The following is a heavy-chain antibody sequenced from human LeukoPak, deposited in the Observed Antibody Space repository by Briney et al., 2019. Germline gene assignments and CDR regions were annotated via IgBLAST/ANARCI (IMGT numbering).Heavy chain of an antibody. D-gene: IGHD5-24*01. CDR2: IDPSDSYT. V-gene: IGHV5-10-1*01. Sequence: PGASLMISCKGSGSTFTTYWINWVRQLPGKGLEWMGRIDPSDSYTKYSPSFEGHVTISADKSISTAYLQWSSLKASDTAMYYCARQRGANWFDPWGRGTLVTVSS. CDR1: GSTFTTYW. J-gene: IGHJ5*02. CDR3: ARQRGANWFDP.